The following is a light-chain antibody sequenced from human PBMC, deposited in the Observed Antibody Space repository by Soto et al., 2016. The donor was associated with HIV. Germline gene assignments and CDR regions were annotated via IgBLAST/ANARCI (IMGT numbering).Light chain of an antibody. CDR3: QQYNSYSGYT. V-gene: IGKV1-5*03. J-gene: IGKJ2*01. Sequence: DMQMTQSPSTLSASVGDRVTITCRASQSIGRWLAWYQQKPGKAPKLLIYKASSLESGVPSRFSGSGSGTEFTLTISSLQPDDFATYYCQQYNSYSGYTFGQGTKLEIK. CDR1: QSIGRW. CDR2: KAS.